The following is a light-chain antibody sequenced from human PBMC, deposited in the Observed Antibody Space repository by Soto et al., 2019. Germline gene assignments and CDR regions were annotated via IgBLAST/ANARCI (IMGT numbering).Light chain of an antibody. CDR1: NIGSKS. Sequence: SYELTQPPSVLVAPGKTAKITCWGNNIGSKSVHWYQQKPGQAPVLVIYHDSARPSGIPERFSGSNSGNTATLTISRVEAGDEADYYCHVWDSSSDHVVFGGGTKVTVL. CDR2: HDS. J-gene: IGLJ2*01. V-gene: IGLV3-21*04. CDR3: HVWDSSSDHVV.